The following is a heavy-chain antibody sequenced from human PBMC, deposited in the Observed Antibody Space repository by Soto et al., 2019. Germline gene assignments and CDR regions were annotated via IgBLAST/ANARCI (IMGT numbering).Heavy chain of an antibody. CDR2: ISSSSSYI. CDR1: GFTFSSYS. Sequence: PGGSLRLSCAASGFTFSSYSMNWVRQAPGKGLEWVSSISSSSSYIYYADSVKGRFTISRDNAKNSLYLQMNSLRAEDTAVYYCARDDYDFWSGYPLGMVVWGQGTTVTVSS. CDR3: ARDDYDFWSGYPLGMVV. J-gene: IGHJ6*02. V-gene: IGHV3-21*01. D-gene: IGHD3-3*01.